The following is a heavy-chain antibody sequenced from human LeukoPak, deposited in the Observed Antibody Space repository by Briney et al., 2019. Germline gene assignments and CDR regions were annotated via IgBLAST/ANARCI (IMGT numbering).Heavy chain of an antibody. CDR2: ISGGGGST. Sequence: PGGSLRLSCAASGFTFSTYALSWVRQAPGKGLEWVSAISGGGGSTYYADSVEGRFTISRDNSKNTLYLQMNSLRAEDTAVYYCAKDRGVGYSYGYGFDYWGQGTLFTVSS. CDR3: AKDRGVGYSYGYGFDY. D-gene: IGHD5-18*01. J-gene: IGHJ4*02. V-gene: IGHV3-23*01. CDR1: GFTFSTYA.